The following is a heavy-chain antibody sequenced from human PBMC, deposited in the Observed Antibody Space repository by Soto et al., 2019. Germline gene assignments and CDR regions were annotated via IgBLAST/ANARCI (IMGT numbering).Heavy chain of an antibody. V-gene: IGHV1-69*06. Sequence: SVKVSCKAAGGTFSNYDVSWVRQAPGQGLEWMGGIIPIFGTAKYAQKFQGSVTITADKSTSTAYMEQSSLRFADTAMYYCARGLWSNKNDYYGMDVWGQGTTVTVSS. D-gene: IGHD2-21*01. CDR3: ARGLWSNKNDYYGMDV. CDR1: GGTFSNYD. CDR2: IIPIFGTA. J-gene: IGHJ6*02.